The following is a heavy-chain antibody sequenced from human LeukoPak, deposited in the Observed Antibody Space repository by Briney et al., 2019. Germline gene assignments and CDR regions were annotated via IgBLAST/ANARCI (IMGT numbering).Heavy chain of an antibody. CDR3: AKAYDSSGYYTKYYFDY. Sequence: PGGSLRLSCAASGFTFSSYWMSWVRQAPGKGLEWVANIKQDGSEKYYVDSVKGRFTISRDNAKNSLYLQMNSLRAEDTAVYYCAKAYDSSGYYTKYYFDYWGQGTLVTVSS. D-gene: IGHD3-22*01. CDR1: GFTFSSYW. J-gene: IGHJ4*02. V-gene: IGHV3-7*01. CDR2: IKQDGSEK.